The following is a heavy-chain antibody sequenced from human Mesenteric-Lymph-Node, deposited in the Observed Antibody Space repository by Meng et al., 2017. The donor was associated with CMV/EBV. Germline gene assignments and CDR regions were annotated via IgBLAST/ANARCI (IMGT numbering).Heavy chain of an antibody. J-gene: IGHJ4*02. CDR1: GFTFSTYA. D-gene: IGHD3-10*01. CDR2: IRYDGSNK. V-gene: IGHV3-30*02. CDR3: AKTSRQYYYASLLD. Sequence: GESLKISCAASGFTFSTYAMHWVRQAPGKGLEWVAFIRYDGSNKYYADSVKGRFTISRDNSKNTLYLQMNSLRAEDTAVYYCAKTSRQYYYASLLDWGQGTLVTVSS.